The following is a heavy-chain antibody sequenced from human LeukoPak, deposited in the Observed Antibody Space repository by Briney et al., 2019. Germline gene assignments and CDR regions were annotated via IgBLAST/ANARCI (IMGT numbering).Heavy chain of an antibody. V-gene: IGHV3-7*01. Sequence: PGGSLRLSCAASGFSLSRYWMSWVRQAPGKGLEWVANIGKDGSGNHYVDSVKGRFTISRDNAKNSLYLQMNSLRPDDTAVYYCARGLDYYATDQWGQGTLVTVSS. D-gene: IGHD3/OR15-3a*01. J-gene: IGHJ5*02. CDR2: IGKDGSGN. CDR3: ARGLDYYATDQ. CDR1: GFSLSRYW.